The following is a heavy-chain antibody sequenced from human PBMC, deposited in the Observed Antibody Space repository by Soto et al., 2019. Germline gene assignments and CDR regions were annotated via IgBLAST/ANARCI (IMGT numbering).Heavy chain of an antibody. D-gene: IGHD3-22*01. V-gene: IGHV3-23*01. CDR1: GFTFSSYA. Sequence: EVQLLESGGGLVQPGGSLRLSCAASGFTFSSYAMSWVRQAPGKGLEWVSGISDSGGRTYYADSVKGRFTISRDNSKNTLSLQTSSLRAEDTAVYYCARAAGGYYYEGTAFHVYWGQGTLVTASS. J-gene: IGHJ4*02. CDR3: ARAAGGYYYEGTAFHVY. CDR2: ISDSGGRT.